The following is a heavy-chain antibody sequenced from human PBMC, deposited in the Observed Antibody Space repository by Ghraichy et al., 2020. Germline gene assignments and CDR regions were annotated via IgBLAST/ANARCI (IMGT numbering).Heavy chain of an antibody. V-gene: IGHV3-7*03. CDR2: INQDGTEK. D-gene: IGHD1-26*01. Sequence: GGSLRLSCAASGFTFSSRWMNWVRQTPGKGLEWVANINQDGTEKTYVDSVKGRFTISRDNAENSLYLQMNSLRAEDTAVYYCAVGVRGAPPYWGQGTLVTVSS. CDR1: GFTFSSRW. J-gene: IGHJ4*02. CDR3: AVGVRGAPPY.